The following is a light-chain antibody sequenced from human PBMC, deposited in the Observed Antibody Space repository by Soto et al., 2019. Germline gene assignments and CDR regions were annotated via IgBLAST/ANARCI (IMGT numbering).Light chain of an antibody. V-gene: IGKV3-20*01. CDR3: QQYGSSPPYT. J-gene: IGKJ2*01. Sequence: EVVLTQSPGTLSLSPGERATLSCRASQSVTNKYLAWYQQKPGQAPRLLIFGSSDRATGIPDRFSGSGSGIDFTLTISRLEPEDFAVYYWQQYGSSPPYTFGQGTKLEI. CDR2: GSS. CDR1: QSVTNKY.